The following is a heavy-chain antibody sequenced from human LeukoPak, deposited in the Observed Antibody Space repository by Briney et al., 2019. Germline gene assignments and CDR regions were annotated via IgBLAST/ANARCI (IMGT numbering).Heavy chain of an antibody. CDR3: AKAGLVRGGALDS. J-gene: IGHJ4*02. CDR2: ITGSGDGT. CDR1: GFTFSSYA. V-gene: IGHV3-23*01. Sequence: GGSLRLSCAASGFTFSSYAMGWVRQAPGKGLEWVSSITGSGDGTSAADSVKGRFSISRDNSKNTLYLQMNSLRVEDTAVYYCAKAGLVRGGALDSWGQGTLVTVSS. D-gene: IGHD4/OR15-4a*01.